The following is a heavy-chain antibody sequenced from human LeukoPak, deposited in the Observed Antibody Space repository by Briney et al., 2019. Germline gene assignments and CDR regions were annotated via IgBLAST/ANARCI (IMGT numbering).Heavy chain of an antibody. V-gene: IGHV4-39*07. CDR2: IYYSGST. Sequence: PSETLSLTCTVSGDSISSTNYYWGWIRQPPGKGLEWIGSIYYSGSTNYNPSLKSRVTISVDTSKNQFSLKLSSVTAADTAVYYCARSRGFGNWGQGTLVTVSS. J-gene: IGHJ4*02. D-gene: IGHD3-10*01. CDR3: ARSRGFGN. CDR1: GDSISSTNYY.